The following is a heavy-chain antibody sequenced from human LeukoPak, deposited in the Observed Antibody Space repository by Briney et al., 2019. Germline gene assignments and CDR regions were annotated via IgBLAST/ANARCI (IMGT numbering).Heavy chain of an antibody. Sequence: ASVKASCKASGYTFTSYDINWVRQATGQGLEWMGWMNPNSGNTSYEPEVQGRVTMTRSTAITTAYMELRSLRSEDTAVYYCARGQRMAVAGTTHANYYYYYYMDVWGKGTTVTVSS. CDR3: ARGQRMAVAGTTHANYYYYYYMDV. CDR1: GYTFTSYD. CDR2: MNPNSGNT. J-gene: IGHJ6*03. V-gene: IGHV1-8*01. D-gene: IGHD6-19*01.